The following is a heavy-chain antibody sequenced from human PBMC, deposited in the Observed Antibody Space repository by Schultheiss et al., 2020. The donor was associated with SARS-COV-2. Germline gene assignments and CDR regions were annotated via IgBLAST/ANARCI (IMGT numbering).Heavy chain of an antibody. V-gene: IGHV3-11*04. CDR1: GFTFSDYY. D-gene: IGHD1-26*01. J-gene: IGHJ4*02. CDR2: ISSSGSTI. Sequence: GGSLRLSCAASGFTFSDYYMSWIRQAPGKGLEWVSYISSSGSTIYYADSVKGRFTISRDNSKNTLYLQMKSLRPEDTAVYYCAREGYEWELLHYYFDYWGQGTLVTVSS. CDR3: AREGYEWELLHYYFDY.